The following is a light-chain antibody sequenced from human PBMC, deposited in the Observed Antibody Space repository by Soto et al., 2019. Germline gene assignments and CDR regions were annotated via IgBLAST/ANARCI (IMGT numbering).Light chain of an antibody. CDR2: AAS. Sequence: DIQMTQSPSSLSASVGDRVTITCRASQGIRKDLGWYQQKPGKAPKRLIYAASSLQSGVPSRFSGSGSGTEFTLTISSLQPEDFATYYCLQHHSYPRTFGQGTKVEIK. V-gene: IGKV1-17*01. CDR1: QGIRKD. J-gene: IGKJ1*01. CDR3: LQHHSYPRT.